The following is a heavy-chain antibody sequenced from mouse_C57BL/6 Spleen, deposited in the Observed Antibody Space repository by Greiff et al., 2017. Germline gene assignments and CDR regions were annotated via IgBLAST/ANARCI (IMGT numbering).Heavy chain of an antibody. CDR1: GYTFTSYT. CDR2: INPSSGYT. CDR3: ARSGYGSSYDYAMDY. V-gene: IGHV1-4*01. J-gene: IGHJ4*01. D-gene: IGHD1-1*01. Sequence: VQLQQSGAELARPGASVKMSCKASGYTFTSYTMHWVKQRPGQGLEWIGYINPSSGYTKYNQKFKDKATLTADKSSSTAYMQLSSLTSEDSAVYYCARSGYGSSYDYAMDYWGQGTSVTVSS.